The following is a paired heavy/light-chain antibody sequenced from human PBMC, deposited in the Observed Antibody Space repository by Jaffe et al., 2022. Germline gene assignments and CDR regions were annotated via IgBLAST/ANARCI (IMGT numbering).Light chain of an antibody. J-gene: IGKJ2*01. Sequence: DIVMTQTPLSLSVTPGQPASISCKSSQSLLHSDGKTYLYWYLQKPGQSPQLLIYEVSSRFSGVPDRFSGSGSGTDFTLKISRVEAEDVGVYYCMQGIHLKMYTFGQGTKLEIK. CDR2: EVS. CDR1: QSLLHSDGKTY. CDR3: MQGIHLKMYT. V-gene: IGKV2-29*02.
Heavy chain of an antibody. CDR1: GGSFSGYY. CDR3: ARGRVIWFWSGYYTPYYFDY. Sequence: QVQLQQWGAGLLKPSETLSLTCAVYGGSFSGYYWSWIRQPPGKGLEWIGEINHSGSTNYNPSLKSRVTISVDTSKNQFSLKLSSVTAADTAVYYCARGRVIWFWSGYYTPYYFDYWGQGTLVTVSS. V-gene: IGHV4-34*01. D-gene: IGHD3-3*01. J-gene: IGHJ4*02. CDR2: INHSGST.